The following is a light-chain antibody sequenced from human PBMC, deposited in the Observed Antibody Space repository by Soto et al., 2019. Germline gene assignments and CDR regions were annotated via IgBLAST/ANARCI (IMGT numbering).Light chain of an antibody. Sequence: IQMTQAPSSLSASVGDRVTITCRASQSISRNLNWYQQKPGKAPELLIYTASNLQSGVPSRFSGSGSGTDFDLTISSLQPEDSAVYYCQQSHSSPLSFGGGNKVEFK. V-gene: IGKV1-39*01. CDR3: QQSHSSPLS. CDR2: TAS. CDR1: QSISRN. J-gene: IGKJ4*01.